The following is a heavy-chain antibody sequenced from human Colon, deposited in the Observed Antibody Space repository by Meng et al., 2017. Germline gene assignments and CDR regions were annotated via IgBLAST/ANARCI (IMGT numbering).Heavy chain of an antibody. V-gene: IGHV4-31*03. CDR2: LYVSGNT. CDR3: ARYYYDSSGVTYFDP. J-gene: IGHJ5*02. CDR1: GDSISSGNHY. Sequence: QVQLQESGPGLVKHSQTRSLTGTVAGDSISSGNHYWSWSRQHPGKGLEWIGYLYVSGNTYYNPSLKSRVTISVDTSKNQFSLNLRSVTAADTAVYYCARYYYDSSGVTYFDPWGQGTLVTVSS. D-gene: IGHD3-22*01.